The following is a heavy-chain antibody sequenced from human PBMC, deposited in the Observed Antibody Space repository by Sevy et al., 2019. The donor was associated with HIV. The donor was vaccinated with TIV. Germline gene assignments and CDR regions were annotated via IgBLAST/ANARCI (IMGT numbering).Heavy chain of an antibody. D-gene: IGHD5-12*01. Sequence: GGSLRLSCAASGFTFSSYAMSWVRQAPGKGLEWVSAISGSGGSTYYADSVKGRFTISRDNSKNMLYLQMNSLRAEDTAVYYCAKVYSGYDSGSYFDYWGQGTLVTVSS. J-gene: IGHJ4*02. CDR1: GFTFSSYA. CDR3: AKVYSGYDSGSYFDY. CDR2: ISGSGGST. V-gene: IGHV3-23*01.